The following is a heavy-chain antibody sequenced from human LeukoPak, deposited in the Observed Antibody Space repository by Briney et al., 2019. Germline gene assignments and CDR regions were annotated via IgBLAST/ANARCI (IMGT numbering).Heavy chain of an antibody. CDR1: GFTFSNYW. J-gene: IGHJ1*01. Sequence: QPGGSLRLSCAAAGFTFSNYWMHWVRQAPGKGLVWVSRIKSDGRTSYADSVKGRFTISRDNAKNTVSLQMNSLRAEDTGVYYCARAPSEIGGYYLGYFRPWGQSTLVTVSS. CDR2: IKSDGRT. D-gene: IGHD3-22*01. V-gene: IGHV3-74*01. CDR3: ARAPSEIGGYYLGYFRP.